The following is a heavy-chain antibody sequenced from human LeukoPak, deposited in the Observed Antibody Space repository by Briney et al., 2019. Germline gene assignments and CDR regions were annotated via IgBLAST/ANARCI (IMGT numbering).Heavy chain of an antibody. CDR3: AGLTLGGIAVAAYDY. J-gene: IGHJ4*02. CDR1: GDSISNYY. Sequence: PSETLSLTCTVSGDSISNYYWSWIRQPAGKGLEWIGRIYASGSTNYNPSLKSRVTMSVDTSKNQFSLKLSSVTAADTAVYYCAGLTLGGIAVAAYDYWGQGTLVTVSS. V-gene: IGHV4-4*07. CDR2: IYASGST. D-gene: IGHD6-19*01.